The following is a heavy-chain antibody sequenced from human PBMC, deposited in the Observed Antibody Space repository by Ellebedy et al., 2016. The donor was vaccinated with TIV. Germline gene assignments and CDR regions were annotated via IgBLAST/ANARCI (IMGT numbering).Heavy chain of an antibody. CDR1: GFTFDDYA. CDR3: ARRYGYTWGFDY. CDR2: ISWNSGSI. Sequence: GGSLRLSCAASGFTFDDYAMHWVRQAPGKGLEWVSGISWNSGSIGYADSVKGRFTISRDNSKNTLYLQMNSLRAEDTAVYYCARRYGYTWGFDYWGQGTLVTVSS. D-gene: IGHD5-18*01. J-gene: IGHJ4*02. V-gene: IGHV3-9*01.